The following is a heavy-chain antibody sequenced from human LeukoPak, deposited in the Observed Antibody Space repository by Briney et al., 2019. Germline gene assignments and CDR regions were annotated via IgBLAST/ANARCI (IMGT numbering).Heavy chain of an antibody. D-gene: IGHD2-21*01. CDR3: ARVLSLFYFDY. J-gene: IGHJ4*02. CDR1: GFTFSSYE. Sequence: PGGSLRLSCAASGFTFSSYEMNWVRQAPGKGLEWVSYISSSGSTIYYADSVKGRFTISRDNAKNSLYLQMNSLRAEDTAIYYCARVLSLFYFDYWGQGTLVTVSS. CDR2: ISSSGSTI. V-gene: IGHV3-48*03.